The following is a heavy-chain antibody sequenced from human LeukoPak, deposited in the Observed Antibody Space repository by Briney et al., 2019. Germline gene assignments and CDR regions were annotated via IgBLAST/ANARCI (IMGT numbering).Heavy chain of an antibody. J-gene: IGHJ5*02. CDR3: ARGRGLGYPRTGGFDP. CDR1: GGSFSGYY. V-gene: IGHV4-34*01. CDR2: INHSGST. D-gene: IGHD3-10*01. Sequence: SETLSLTCAVYGGSFSGYYWSWIRQPPGKGLEWIGEINHSGSTNYNPSLKSRVTISVDTSKNQFSLKLSSVTAADTAVYYCARGRGLGYPRTGGFDPWGQGTLVTVSS.